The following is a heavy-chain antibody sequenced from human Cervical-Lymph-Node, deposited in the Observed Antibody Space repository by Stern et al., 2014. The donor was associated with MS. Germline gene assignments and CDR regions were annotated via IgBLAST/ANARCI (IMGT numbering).Heavy chain of an antibody. V-gene: IGHV3-23*01. Sequence: FSSFAMSWARQATGKGLEGVSFISASGGRTFYADSVRGRFTLSRDPSKTPVFLQMNSLRAEDTAVYYCAKDVRYSYGYVGRFYFDSWGQGTLVTVSS. CDR3: AKDVRYSYGYVGRFYFDS. D-gene: IGHD5-18*01. CDR1: FSSFA. J-gene: IGHJ4*02. CDR2: ISASGGRT.